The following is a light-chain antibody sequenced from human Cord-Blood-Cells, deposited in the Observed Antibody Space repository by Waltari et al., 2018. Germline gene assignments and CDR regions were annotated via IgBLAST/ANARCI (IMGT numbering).Light chain of an antibody. Sequence: DIQMTQSPSSLSASVGDRVTITCRASQSTSSYLNWYQQKPGKAPKLLIYAASSLQSGVPSRLSGSGSGTDFTLTISSLQPEDFATYYCQQSYSTPWTFGQGTKVEIK. CDR2: AAS. J-gene: IGKJ1*01. V-gene: IGKV1-39*01. CDR1: QSTSSY. CDR3: QQSYSTPWT.